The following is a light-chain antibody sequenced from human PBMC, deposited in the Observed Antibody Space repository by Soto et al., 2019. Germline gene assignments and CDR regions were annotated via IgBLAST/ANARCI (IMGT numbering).Light chain of an antibody. V-gene: IGKV1-9*01. CDR3: QQLHTYNT. Sequence: DIQMTQSPSFLSASVGDRFTITCRASQGISTYLAWYQQKPGKAPKLLSYPASTLQSGVSSRFSGSGSGTEFTLTISSLQPEDLATYYCQQLHTYNTFGQGTRLEI. J-gene: IGKJ5*01. CDR1: QGISTY. CDR2: PAS.